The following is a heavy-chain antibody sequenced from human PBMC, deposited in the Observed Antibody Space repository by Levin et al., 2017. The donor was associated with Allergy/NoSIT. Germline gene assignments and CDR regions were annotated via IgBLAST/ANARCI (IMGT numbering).Heavy chain of an antibody. J-gene: IGHJ4*02. D-gene: IGHD6-25*01. CDR3: ARSGNARSGFDY. V-gene: IGHV5-51*01. Sequence: AASVKVSCKGSGYSFPSYWIGWVRQRPGKGLEWMGIIFPADSDTRYSPSFQGQVTISADKSINTAYLQWSSLKASDTAMYYCARSGNARSGFDYWGQGTLVTVSS. CDR2: IFPADSDT. CDR1: GYSFPSYW.